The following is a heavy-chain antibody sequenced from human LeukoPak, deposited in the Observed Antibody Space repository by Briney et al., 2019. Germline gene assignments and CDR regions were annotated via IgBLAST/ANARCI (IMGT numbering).Heavy chain of an antibody. V-gene: IGHV3-9*01. Sequence: QPGRSLRLSCAASGFTFDDYAMHWVRQAPGKGLEWVSGISWNSGSIGYADSVKGRFTISRDNAKNSLYLQMNSLRAEDTALYYCAKDMGAILTGSLMDVWGQGTTVTVSS. CDR1: GFTFDDYA. CDR2: ISWNSGSI. CDR3: AKDMGAILTGSLMDV. D-gene: IGHD3-9*01. J-gene: IGHJ6*02.